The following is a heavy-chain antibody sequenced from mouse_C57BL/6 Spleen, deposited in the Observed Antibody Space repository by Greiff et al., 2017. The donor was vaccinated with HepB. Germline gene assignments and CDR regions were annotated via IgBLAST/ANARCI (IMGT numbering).Heavy chain of an antibody. CDR2: IYPGDGDT. CDR3: ASCDYDGEYYFDY. V-gene: IGHV1-82*01. CDR1: GYAFSSSW. D-gene: IGHD2-4*01. Sequence: SGPELVKPGASVKISCKASGYAFSSSWMNWVKQRPGKGLEWIGRIYPGDGDTNYNGKFKGKATLTADKSSSTAYMQLSSLTSEDSAVYFCASCDYDGEYYFDYWGQGTTLTVSS. J-gene: IGHJ2*01.